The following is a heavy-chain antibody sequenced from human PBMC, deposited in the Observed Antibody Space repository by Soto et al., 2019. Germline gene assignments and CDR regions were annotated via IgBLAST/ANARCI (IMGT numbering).Heavy chain of an antibody. CDR1: GYTFTSYA. J-gene: IGHJ6*02. V-gene: IGHV1-3*01. CDR3: ARDEKERYSSSWYLPYYYYGMDV. D-gene: IGHD6-13*01. Sequence: ASVKVSCKASGYTFTSYAMHWVRQAPGQRLEWMGWINAGNGNTKYSQKFQGRVTITRDTSASTAYVELSSLRSEDTAVYYCARDEKERYSSSWYLPYYYYGMDVWGQGTTVTVSS. CDR2: INAGNGNT.